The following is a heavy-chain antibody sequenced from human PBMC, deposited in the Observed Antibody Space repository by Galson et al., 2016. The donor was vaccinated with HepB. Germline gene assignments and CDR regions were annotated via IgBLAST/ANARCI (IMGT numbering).Heavy chain of an antibody. V-gene: IGHV4-61*02. CDR2: IYASGNT. CDR1: GGSISSGSDS. J-gene: IGHJ6*03. D-gene: IGHD2-15*01. Sequence: TLSLTCTASGGSISSGSDSWSWIRQPAGKSLEWIGRIYASGNTNYNPPLKSRVTMSVDTSKNQFSLRLSAVTAADTAVYYCTRHVGSYYFYYMDVWGKGTTVTVSS. CDR3: TRHVGSYYFYYMDV.